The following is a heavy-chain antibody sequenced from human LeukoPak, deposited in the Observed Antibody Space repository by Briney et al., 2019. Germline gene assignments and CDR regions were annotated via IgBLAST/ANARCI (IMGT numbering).Heavy chain of an antibody. CDR1: GGSISSGGYY. J-gene: IGHJ4*02. CDR2: IYHSGST. V-gene: IGHV4-30-2*01. CDR3: ARGGSGYSYSPSEYYFDY. D-gene: IGHD5-18*01. Sequence: SQTLSLTCTVSGGSISSGGYYWSWIRQPPGKGLEWIGYIYHSGSTYYNPSLKSRVTISVDRSKNQFSLKLSSVTAADTAVYYCARGGSGYSYSPSEYYFDYWGQGTLVTVSS.